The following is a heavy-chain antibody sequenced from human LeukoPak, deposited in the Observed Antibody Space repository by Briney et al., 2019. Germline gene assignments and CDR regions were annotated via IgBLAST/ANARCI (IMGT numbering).Heavy chain of an antibody. Sequence: GGSLRLSCAASGFTFSAYGMHWVRQAPGKGLEWVSVIYSGGSTHYADSVKGRFTISRDNSKNTLYLQMNSLRAEDTAVYYCARGVDYGDYSAPWGQGTLVTVSS. J-gene: IGHJ5*02. CDR2: IYSGGST. V-gene: IGHV3-66*01. CDR3: ARGVDYGDYSAP. D-gene: IGHD4-17*01. CDR1: GFTFSAYG.